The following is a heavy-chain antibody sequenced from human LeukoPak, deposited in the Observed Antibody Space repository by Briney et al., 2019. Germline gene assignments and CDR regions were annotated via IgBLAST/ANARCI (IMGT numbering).Heavy chain of an antibody. V-gene: IGHV4-39*01. J-gene: IGHJ4*02. D-gene: IGHD2-2*01. Sequence: SETLSLTCTVSGGSISSRSYYWGWIRQPPGKGLECLGSINYSGSTYYNPSLKSRVTISVDTSKNQFSLKLYSVTAADTAVYYCARVDIVVVPAASFDYWGQGTLVTVSS. CDR3: ARVDIVVVPAASFDY. CDR2: INYSGST. CDR1: GGSISSRSYY.